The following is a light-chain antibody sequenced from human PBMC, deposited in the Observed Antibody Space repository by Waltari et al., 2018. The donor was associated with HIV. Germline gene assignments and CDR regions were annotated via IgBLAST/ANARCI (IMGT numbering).Light chain of an antibody. J-gene: IGLJ3*02. Sequence: SYELTQPLSVSVALGPTAKITCGGNNIASQNVHWYQQRPGQAPVLVIYRDNIRPSGIPERFSGSNSGNTAILSISRVQAEDEGDYYCQVWDSSTGVFGGGTNLTVL. V-gene: IGLV3-9*01. CDR1: NIASQN. CDR2: RDN. CDR3: QVWDSSTGV.